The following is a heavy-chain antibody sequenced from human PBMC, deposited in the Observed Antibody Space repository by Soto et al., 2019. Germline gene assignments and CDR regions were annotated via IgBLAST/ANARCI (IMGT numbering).Heavy chain of an antibody. CDR1: GFTFSSYD. J-gene: IGHJ6*03. D-gene: IGHD6-13*01. CDR3: ARVRISGIAAAGTPPIYYYYYYMDV. V-gene: IGHV3-13*01. Sequence: GGSLRLSCAASGFTFSSYDMHWVRQATGKGLEWVSAIGTAGDTYYPGSVKGRFTISRENAKNSLYLQMNSLRAGDTAVYYCARVRISGIAAAGTPPIYYYYYYMDVWGKGTTVTVSS. CDR2: IGTAGDT.